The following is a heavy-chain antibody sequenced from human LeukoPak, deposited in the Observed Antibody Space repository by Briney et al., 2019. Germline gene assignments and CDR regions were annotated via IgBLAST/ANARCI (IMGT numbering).Heavy chain of an antibody. CDR2: INPSGGST. Sequence: ASVKVSCKASGYTFTSYYMHWVRQAPGQGLEWMGIINPSGGSTSYAQKFQGRVTMTRDMSTSTVYMELSSLRSEDTAVYYCAIIQLWFNDAFDIWGQGTMVTVSS. V-gene: IGHV1-46*01. D-gene: IGHD5-18*01. CDR3: AIIQLWFNDAFDI. CDR1: GYTFTSYY. J-gene: IGHJ3*02.